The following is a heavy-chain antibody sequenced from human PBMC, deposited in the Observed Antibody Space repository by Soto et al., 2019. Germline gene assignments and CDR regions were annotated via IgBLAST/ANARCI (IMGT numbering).Heavy chain of an antibody. Sequence: EVQLLESGGGLVQPGGSLRLSCTASGFTFSDHAMTRVREAPGKGLEWVSGISGGGSGAYYADSVKGPFTVSRANSKNTLFLQMDSLKAEATAVYYCAIDLWWYTHWGQGTLVTVSS. J-gene: IGHJ4*02. D-gene: IGHD2-15*01. CDR2: ISGGGSGA. CDR1: GFTFSDHA. CDR3: AIDLWWYTH. V-gene: IGHV3-23*01.